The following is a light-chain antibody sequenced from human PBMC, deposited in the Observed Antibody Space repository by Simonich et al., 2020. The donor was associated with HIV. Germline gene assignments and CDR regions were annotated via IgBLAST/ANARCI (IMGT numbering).Light chain of an antibody. V-gene: IGLV2-14*01. CDR1: SSDVGGYNH. CDR2: DVT. J-gene: IGLJ3*02. Sequence: QSALTQPPSASGSPGQSVTISCTGTSSDVGGYNHGSWYQQHPGKAPKLMIYDVTKRPSGVSNRFAGSKSGNTASPTISGLQAEDEADYYCSSYTSSSTWVFGGGTKLTVL. CDR3: SSYTSSSTWV.